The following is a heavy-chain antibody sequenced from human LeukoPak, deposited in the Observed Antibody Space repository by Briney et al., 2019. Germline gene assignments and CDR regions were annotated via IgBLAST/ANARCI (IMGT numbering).Heavy chain of an antibody. Sequence: SVKVSCKASGGTFSSYAISWVRQAPGQGLEWMGRIIPIFGTANYAQKFQGRVTITTDESTSTAYMELSSLRSEDTAVYYCASQPPMAVTPIDWYFDLWGRGTLVTVSS. CDR2: IIPIFGTA. D-gene: IGHD4-23*01. J-gene: IGHJ2*01. V-gene: IGHV1-69*05. CDR1: GGTFSSYA. CDR3: ASQPPMAVTPIDWYFDL.